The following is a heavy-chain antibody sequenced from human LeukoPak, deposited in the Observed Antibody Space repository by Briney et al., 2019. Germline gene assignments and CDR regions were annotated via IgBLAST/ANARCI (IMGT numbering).Heavy chain of an antibody. D-gene: IGHD5-24*01. Sequence: GGSLRLSCAAPGFTFSSYWMTWVRQAPRKGLEWVANIKRDGSEKFYVDSVKGRFTISRDNAKNSLYLQMNSLRAEDTALYFCARWGGYNYEAGYYFDYWGQGTLVTVSS. CDR2: IKRDGSEK. J-gene: IGHJ4*02. CDR3: ARWGGYNYEAGYYFDY. V-gene: IGHV3-7*04. CDR1: GFTFSSYW.